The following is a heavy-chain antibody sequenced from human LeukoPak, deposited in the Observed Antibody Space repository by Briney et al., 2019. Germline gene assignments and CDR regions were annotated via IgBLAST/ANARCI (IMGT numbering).Heavy chain of an antibody. D-gene: IGHD3-22*01. V-gene: IGHV3-48*01. Sequence: GGSLRLSCAASGFTFSSYSMNWVRQAPGKGLEWVSYISSSSSTIYYADSVKGRFTISRDNAKNSLYLQMNSLRAEDTAVYYCARSYDSSGYHTPYFDYWGQGTLVTVSS. CDR3: ARSYDSSGYHTPYFDY. CDR1: GFTFSSYS. CDR2: ISSSSSTI. J-gene: IGHJ4*02.